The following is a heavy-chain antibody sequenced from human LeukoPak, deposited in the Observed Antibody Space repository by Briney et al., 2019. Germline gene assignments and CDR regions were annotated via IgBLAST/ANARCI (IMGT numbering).Heavy chain of an antibody. Sequence: PGGSLRLSCAASGFTFSDYYMTWIRQAPGKGLEWVSYISSSGSTIYYADSVKGRFTISRDNAKNSLYLQMNSLRAEDTAMYYCAKGYSYGKYFDCWGQGTLVTVSS. CDR2: ISSSGSTI. D-gene: IGHD5-18*01. CDR3: AKGYSYGKYFDC. CDR1: GFTFSDYY. V-gene: IGHV3-11*01. J-gene: IGHJ4*02.